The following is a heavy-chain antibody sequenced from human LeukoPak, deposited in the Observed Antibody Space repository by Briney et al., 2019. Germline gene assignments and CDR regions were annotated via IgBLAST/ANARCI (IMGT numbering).Heavy chain of an antibody. Sequence: GGSLRLSCAASGFTFSSYGMHWVRQAPGKGLEWVAVISYDGSNKYYADSVKGRFTISRDNSKNTLYLQMNSLRAEDTAVYYCARGSRYCSGGSCSRVFDYWGQGTLVTVSS. CDR2: ISYDGSNK. D-gene: IGHD2-15*01. CDR3: ARGSRYCSGGSCSRVFDY. V-gene: IGHV3-30*03. J-gene: IGHJ4*02. CDR1: GFTFSSYG.